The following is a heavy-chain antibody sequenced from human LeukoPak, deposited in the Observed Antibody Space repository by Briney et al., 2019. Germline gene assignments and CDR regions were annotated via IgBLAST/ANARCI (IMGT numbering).Heavy chain of an antibody. CDR1: GYTFTGYY. Sequence: ASVKVSCKASGYTFTGYYMHWVRQAPGQGLEWTGWINPNSGGTNYAQKFQGRVTMTRDTSISTAYMELSRLRSDDTAVYYCATPYCSSTSCYNWGAFDIWGQGTMVTVSS. CDR3: ATPYCSSTSCYNWGAFDI. J-gene: IGHJ3*02. V-gene: IGHV1-2*02. D-gene: IGHD2-2*02. CDR2: INPNSGGT.